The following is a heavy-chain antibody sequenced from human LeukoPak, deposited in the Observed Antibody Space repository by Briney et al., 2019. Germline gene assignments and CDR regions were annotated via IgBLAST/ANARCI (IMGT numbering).Heavy chain of an antibody. J-gene: IGHJ3*02. CDR3: ARLPPPYFYDNNGYDPPDDAFDI. CDR2: IYHSGST. D-gene: IGHD3-22*01. Sequence: SETLSLTCAVSGGSISSSNWWSWVRQPPGKGLEWIGEIYHSGSTNYNPSLKSRVTISVDKSKNQFSLKLSSVTAADTAVYYCARLPPPYFYDNNGYDPPDDAFDIWGQGTMVTVSS. V-gene: IGHV4-4*02. CDR1: GGSISSSNW.